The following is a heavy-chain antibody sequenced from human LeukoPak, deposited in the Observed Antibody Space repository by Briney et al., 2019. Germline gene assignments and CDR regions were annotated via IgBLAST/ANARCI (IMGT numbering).Heavy chain of an antibody. V-gene: IGHV4-31*03. Sequence: SQTLSLTCTVSGGSISSGGYYWSWIRQHPGKGLEWIGYIYYSGSTYYNPSLKSRVTISVDTSKNQFSLKLSSVTAADTAVYYCARDVKYGGNSGSYWYFDLWGRGTLVTVSS. CDR2: IYYSGST. CDR3: ARDVKYGGNSGSYWYFDL. J-gene: IGHJ2*01. D-gene: IGHD2-21*02. CDR1: GGSISSGGYY.